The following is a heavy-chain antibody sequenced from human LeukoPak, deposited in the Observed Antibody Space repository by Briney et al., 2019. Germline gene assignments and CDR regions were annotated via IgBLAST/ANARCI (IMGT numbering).Heavy chain of an antibody. Sequence: PSETLSLTCTVSGDSISGYYWSWIRQSPGKGLEWIGYIYTSGSTNYNPSLKSRVTISVDTSKNQFSLKLGSVTAADTALYYCARHRSSRSSRGFDPWGPGTLVTVSS. J-gene: IGHJ5*02. CDR2: IYTSGST. CDR1: GDSISGYY. D-gene: IGHD6-13*01. CDR3: ARHRSSRSSRGFDP. V-gene: IGHV4-4*09.